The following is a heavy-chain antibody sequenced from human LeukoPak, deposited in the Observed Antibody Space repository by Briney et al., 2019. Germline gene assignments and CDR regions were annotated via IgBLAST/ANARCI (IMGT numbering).Heavy chain of an antibody. CDR3: ARDKRYSSGWYPY. V-gene: IGHV3-21*01. J-gene: IGHJ4*02. CDR1: GFTFSSYS. CDR2: ISSSSSYI. D-gene: IGHD6-19*01. Sequence: GGSLRLSCAASGFTFSSYSMNWVRQAPGKGLEWVSSISSSSSYIYYADSVKGRFTISRDNAKNSLYLQMNGLRAEDTAVYYCARDKRYSSGWYPYWGQGTLVTVSS.